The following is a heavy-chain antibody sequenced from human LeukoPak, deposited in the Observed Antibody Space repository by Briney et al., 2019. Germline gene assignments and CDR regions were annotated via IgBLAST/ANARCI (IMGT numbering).Heavy chain of an antibody. CDR1: GGTFSSYA. CDR3: ARELYYYDSSGYYRT. D-gene: IGHD3-22*01. CDR2: IIPILGIA. Sequence: ASVKVSRKASGGTFSSYAISWVRQAPGQGLEWMGRIIPILGIANYAQKFQGRVTITADKSTSTAYMELSSLRSEDTAVYYCARELYYYDSSGYYRTWGQGTLVTVSS. J-gene: IGHJ5*02. V-gene: IGHV1-69*04.